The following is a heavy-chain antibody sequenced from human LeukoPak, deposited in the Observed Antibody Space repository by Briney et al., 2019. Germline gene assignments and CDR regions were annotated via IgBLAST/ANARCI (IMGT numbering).Heavy chain of an antibody. D-gene: IGHD5-12*01. CDR2: IYYSGST. CDR3: ARQGYSGYGGYYFDY. J-gene: IGHJ4*02. V-gene: IGHV4-39*01. CDR1: GGSISSSGYY. Sequence: SETLSLTCTVSGGSISSSGYYWGWIRQPPGKGLEWIGSIYYSGSTYYNPSLKSRVTISVDTSKNQFSLKLSSVTAADTAVYYCARQGYSGYGGYYFDYWGQGTLSPSPQ.